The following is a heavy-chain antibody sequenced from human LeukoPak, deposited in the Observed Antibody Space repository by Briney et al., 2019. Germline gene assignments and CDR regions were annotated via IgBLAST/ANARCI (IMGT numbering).Heavy chain of an antibody. CDR1: GGTFSSYA. Sequence: ASVKVSCKASGGTFSSYAISWVRQAPGQGLEWMGRIIPIFGTANYAQKFQGRVTITTDESTSTAYMELSSVRSEDTAVYYCARDQVECSGGSCYSDYWGQGTLVTVSS. CDR3: ARDQVECSGGSCYSDY. V-gene: IGHV1-69*05. CDR2: IIPIFGTA. J-gene: IGHJ4*02. D-gene: IGHD2-15*01.